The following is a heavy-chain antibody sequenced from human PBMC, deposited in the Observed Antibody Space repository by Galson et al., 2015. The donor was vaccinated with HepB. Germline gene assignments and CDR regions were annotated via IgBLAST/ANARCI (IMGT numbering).Heavy chain of an antibody. Sequence: SLRLSCAASGITYDDYAMHWVRQAPGKGLEWVAGISWNSGTKGYADAVNGRFSIARDNAKNSVFLQMNSLKPEDTALYYCAKDGGAYYDGSGNLDYWGQGTLVAVSS. CDR3: AKDGGAYYDGSGNLDY. D-gene: IGHD3-22*01. CDR1: GITYDDYA. CDR2: ISWNSGTK. J-gene: IGHJ4*02. V-gene: IGHV3-9*01.